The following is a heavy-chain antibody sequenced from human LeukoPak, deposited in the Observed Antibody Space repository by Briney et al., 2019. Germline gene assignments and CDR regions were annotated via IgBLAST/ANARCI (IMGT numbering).Heavy chain of an antibody. CDR1: GGSISSGGYY. Sequence: PSETLSLTCTVSGGSISSGGYYWSWIRQHPGKGLEWIGYIYYSGSTYYNPSLQSRVTISVDTSKNQFSLKLSSVTAADTAVYYCARGPVVVVAADPLFDYWGQGTLVTVSS. CDR3: ARGPVVVVAADPLFDY. CDR2: IYYSGST. J-gene: IGHJ4*02. D-gene: IGHD2-15*01. V-gene: IGHV4-31*03.